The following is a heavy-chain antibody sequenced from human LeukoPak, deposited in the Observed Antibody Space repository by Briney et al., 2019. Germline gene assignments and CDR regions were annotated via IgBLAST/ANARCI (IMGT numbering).Heavy chain of an antibody. Sequence: PSETLSLTCTASGVSISNYYWSWLRQPPGKGLEWIGYIHYSGSTNYNPSLKSRVTISGDTSKNQFSVRLSSVTAADTAVYYCARSSYDSSGYYLDAFDIWGQGTMVTVSS. CDR3: ARSSYDSSGYYLDAFDI. D-gene: IGHD3-22*01. V-gene: IGHV4-59*01. CDR2: IHYSGST. CDR1: GVSISNYY. J-gene: IGHJ3*02.